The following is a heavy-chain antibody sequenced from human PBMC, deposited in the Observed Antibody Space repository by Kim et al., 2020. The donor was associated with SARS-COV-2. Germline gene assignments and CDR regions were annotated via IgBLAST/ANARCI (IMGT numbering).Heavy chain of an antibody. V-gene: IGHV3-9*01. D-gene: IGHD3-3*02. CDR1: GFTFNAHA. CDR2: IMWSGDGK. Sequence: GGSLRLSCIASGFTFNAHAMHWVRQTPGKGLEWVSGIMWSGDGKDYADSVKGRFTTSIDKAKNSLSLQMNSLRPEDTALYYCINDVLAGGADVWGQGTAVIVSS. CDR3: INDVLAGGADV. J-gene: IGHJ6*02.